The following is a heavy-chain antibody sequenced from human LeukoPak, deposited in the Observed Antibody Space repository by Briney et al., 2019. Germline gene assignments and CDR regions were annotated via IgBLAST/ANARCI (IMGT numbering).Heavy chain of an antibody. CDR3: ARGFLYY. V-gene: IGHV3-7*01. CDR1: RFPFSNYA. J-gene: IGHJ4*02. Sequence: GGSLRLSCVGSRFPFSNYAMSWVRQAPGRGLEWVANIKQDGSEQYYAASVKGRFTVSRDNANNSLYLQMNSLRVEDTAIYYCARGFLYYWGQGTLVTVSS. CDR2: IKQDGSEQ. D-gene: IGHD2/OR15-2a*01.